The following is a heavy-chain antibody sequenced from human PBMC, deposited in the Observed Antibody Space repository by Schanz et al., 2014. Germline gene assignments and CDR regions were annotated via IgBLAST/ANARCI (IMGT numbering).Heavy chain of an antibody. CDR2: ICSSGNTI. V-gene: IGHV3-48*04. J-gene: IGHJ4*02. CDR3: AKDPSHGDYDYYFDY. CDR1: GFTFSSYG. Sequence: VQMVESGGGVVQPGRSLRLSCAASGFTFSSYGMHWVRQAPGKGLEWVSYICSSGNTIYYADSVKGRFTISRDNAKNSLYLQMSSLRAEDTAIYYCAKDPSHGDYDYYFDYWGQGTLVTVSS. D-gene: IGHD3-22*01.